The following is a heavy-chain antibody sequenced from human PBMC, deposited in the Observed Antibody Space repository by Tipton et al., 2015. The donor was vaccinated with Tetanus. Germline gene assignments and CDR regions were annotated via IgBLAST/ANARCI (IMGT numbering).Heavy chain of an antibody. D-gene: IGHD3-3*01. V-gene: IGHV4-61*08. J-gene: IGHJ4*02. CDR2: ISPSGRS. CDR1: GGSIRSGDHQ. CDR3: ARIHDFLSGHFDF. Sequence: TLSLTCTVSGGSIRSGDHQWNWIRQPPGKGLEWLAYISPSGRSNSNYSLKSRITISQDKSKNQFSLKLTSVTAADTAVYYCARIHDFLSGHFDFWGQGTLVAVSS.